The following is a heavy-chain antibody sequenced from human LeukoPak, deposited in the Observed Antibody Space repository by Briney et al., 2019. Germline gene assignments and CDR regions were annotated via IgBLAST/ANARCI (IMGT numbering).Heavy chain of an antibody. CDR3: AKKGATTGDFDY. CDR1: GFTFSSYA. CDR2: ISYDGSNK. V-gene: IGHV3-30-3*02. Sequence: GGSLRLSCAASGFTFSSYAMHWVRQAPGKGLEWVAVISYDGSNKYYADSVKGRFTISRDNSKNTLYLQMNSLRAEDTAVYYCAKKGATTGDFDYWGQGTLVTVSS. J-gene: IGHJ4*02. D-gene: IGHD1-26*01.